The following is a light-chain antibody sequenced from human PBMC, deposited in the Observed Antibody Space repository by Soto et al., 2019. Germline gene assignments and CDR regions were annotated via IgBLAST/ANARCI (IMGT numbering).Light chain of an antibody. CDR1: SSNIGSNY. CDR2: RNN. V-gene: IGLV1-47*01. Sequence: QSVLTQPPSASGTPGQRVTISCSGSSSNIGSNYVYWYQQLPGTAPKLLIYRNNQRHSGVPDRFSGSKSGTSASLAISGLRSEDEADYYCAAWDDSLSGPVVFGGGTKLTVL. J-gene: IGLJ3*02. CDR3: AAWDDSLSGPVV.